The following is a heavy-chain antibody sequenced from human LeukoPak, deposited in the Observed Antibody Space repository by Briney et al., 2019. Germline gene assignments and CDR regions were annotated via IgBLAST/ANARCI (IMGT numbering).Heavy chain of an antibody. D-gene: IGHD6-13*01. CDR1: GGSIRSYY. V-gene: IGHV4-59*01. Sequence: SETLSLTCTVSGGSIRSYYWSWIRQPPGKGLEWIGYIYYSGSTNYNPSLKSRVTISVDTSKNQFSLKLSSMTAADTAVYYCARVYYSNSYDYWYFDLWGRGTLVTVSS. CDR3: ARVYYSNSYDYWYFDL. J-gene: IGHJ2*01. CDR2: IYYSGST.